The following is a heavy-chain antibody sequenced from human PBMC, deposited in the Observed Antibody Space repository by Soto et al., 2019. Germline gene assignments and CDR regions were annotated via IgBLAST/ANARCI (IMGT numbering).Heavy chain of an antibody. Sequence: KPGGSLRLSCAASGFTFNNYNMNWVRQAPGKGLEWVSSISSSSRYISYADSVKGRFTISRDNAKNSLLLQMNSLRAEDTAVYYCAREPFTVIDYYHYYGLDVWGQGTTVTVSS. V-gene: IGHV3-21*01. CDR3: AREPFTVIDYYHYYGLDV. D-gene: IGHD2-21*01. J-gene: IGHJ6*02. CDR1: GFTFNNYN. CDR2: ISSSSRYI.